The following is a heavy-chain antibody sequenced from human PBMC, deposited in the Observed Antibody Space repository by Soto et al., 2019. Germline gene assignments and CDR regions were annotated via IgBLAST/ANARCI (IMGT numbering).Heavy chain of an antibody. Sequence: SETLSLTCTVSGGSISSGGYYWSWIRQHPGKGLEWIGYIYYSGSTYYNPSLKSRVTISVDTSKNQFSLKLSSVTAADTAVYYCARGWYCGGDCYSSVIDYWGQGTLVTVSS. CDR1: GGSISSGGYY. D-gene: IGHD2-21*02. CDR3: ARGWYCGGDCYSSVIDY. V-gene: IGHV4-31*03. CDR2: IYYSGST. J-gene: IGHJ4*02.